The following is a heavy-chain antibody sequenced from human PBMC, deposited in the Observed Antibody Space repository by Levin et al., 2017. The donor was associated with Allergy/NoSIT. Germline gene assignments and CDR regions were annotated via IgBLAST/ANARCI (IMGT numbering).Heavy chain of an antibody. D-gene: IGHD2-15*01. J-gene: IGHJ3*02. V-gene: IGHV3-21*01. Sequence: KSGGSLRLSCAASGFTFNFYNMIWVRQAPGKGLEYVASISTNSNYRFFGDSLRGRFSISRDDAKNSLYLQMSSLRPEDTAIYYCARITPTDVFDIWGQGTMVTVSS. CDR3: ARITPTDVFDI. CDR1: GFTFNFYN. CDR2: ISTNSNYR.